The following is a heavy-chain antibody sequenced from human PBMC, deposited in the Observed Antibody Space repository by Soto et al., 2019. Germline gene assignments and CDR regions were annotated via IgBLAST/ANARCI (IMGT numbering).Heavy chain of an antibody. D-gene: IGHD5-18*01. CDR2: ISYDGSNK. V-gene: IGHV3-30*18. J-gene: IGHJ6*02. CDR3: AKNGGYSYGYNIFYYYYYYGMDV. Sequence: QVQLVESGGGVVQPGRSLRLSCAASGFTFSSYGMHWVRQAPGKGLEWVAVISYDGSNKYYADSVKGRFTISRDNSKNTLYLQMNSLRAEDTAVYYCAKNGGYSYGYNIFYYYYYYGMDVWGQGTTVTVSS. CDR1: GFTFSSYG.